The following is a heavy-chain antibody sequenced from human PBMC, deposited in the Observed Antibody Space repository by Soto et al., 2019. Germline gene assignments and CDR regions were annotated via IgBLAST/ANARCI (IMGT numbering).Heavy chain of an antibody. J-gene: IGHJ4*02. Sequence: GASVKVACKVSGYTLTDLSMHWVRQAPGKGLEWMGGFDPEDGETIYAQKFQGRVTMTEDTSTDTAYMELSSLRSEDTAVYYCGKRSPIYYYDSSGYYSYYFDYGGQGTLVTVSS. D-gene: IGHD3-22*01. CDR3: GKRSPIYYYDSSGYYSYYFDY. V-gene: IGHV1-24*01. CDR2: FDPEDGET. CDR1: GYTLTDLS.